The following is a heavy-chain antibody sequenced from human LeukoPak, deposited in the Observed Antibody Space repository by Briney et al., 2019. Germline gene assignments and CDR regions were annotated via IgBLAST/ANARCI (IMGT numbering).Heavy chain of an antibody. CDR2: INHSGST. CDR1: GGSFSGYY. D-gene: IGHD6-13*01. V-gene: IGHV4-34*01. J-gene: IGHJ5*02. Sequence: SETLSLTCAVYGGSFSGYYWSWIRQPPGKGLEWIGEINHSGSTSYNPSLKSRVTISVDTSKNQFSLKLSSVTAADTAVYYCARGRGIASWFDPWGQGTLVTVSS. CDR3: ARGRGIASWFDP.